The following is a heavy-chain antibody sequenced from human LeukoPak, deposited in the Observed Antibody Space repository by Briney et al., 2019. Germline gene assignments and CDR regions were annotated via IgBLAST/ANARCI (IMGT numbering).Heavy chain of an antibody. D-gene: IGHD6-19*01. Sequence: ASVKVSCKASGYTFTSYGISWVRQAPGQGLEWMGWISAYNGNTNYAQKLQGRVTMTTDTSTSTAYMELRSLRSDDTAVYYCGRGEWLGNYYYYGMDVWGKGTTVTVSS. CDR1: GYTFTSYG. V-gene: IGHV1-18*04. CDR2: ISAYNGNT. J-gene: IGHJ6*04. CDR3: GRGEWLGNYYYYGMDV.